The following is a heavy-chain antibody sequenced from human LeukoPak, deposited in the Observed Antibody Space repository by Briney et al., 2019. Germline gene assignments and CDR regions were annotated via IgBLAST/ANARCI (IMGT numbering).Heavy chain of an antibody. Sequence: SVKVSCKASGFTFTSTAMQWVRQARGQRLEWIGWIVVGSGNTNYAQKFQERVTITRDMSTSTAYMELSSLRSEDTAVYYCAAVSGVYGDTGNYWGQGTLVTVSS. CDR2: IVVGSGNT. V-gene: IGHV1-58*02. CDR1: GFTFTSTA. CDR3: AAVSGVYGDTGNY. D-gene: IGHD4-17*01. J-gene: IGHJ4*02.